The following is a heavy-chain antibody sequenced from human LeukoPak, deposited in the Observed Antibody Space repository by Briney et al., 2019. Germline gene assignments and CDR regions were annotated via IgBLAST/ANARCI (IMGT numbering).Heavy chain of an antibody. Sequence: PGGPLRLSCAASRFTVNDNFMNWVRQAPGKGLVWLSVIYSGGAAYYADSVKGRFTASRDSSENKVFLQMDSLRIEDTAVYYCTGEIRKNYRFYFDTWGQGTLVTVSS. D-gene: IGHD1-7*01. CDR3: TGEIRKNYRFYFDT. J-gene: IGHJ4*02. CDR2: IYSGGAA. V-gene: IGHV3-66*02. CDR1: RFTVNDNF.